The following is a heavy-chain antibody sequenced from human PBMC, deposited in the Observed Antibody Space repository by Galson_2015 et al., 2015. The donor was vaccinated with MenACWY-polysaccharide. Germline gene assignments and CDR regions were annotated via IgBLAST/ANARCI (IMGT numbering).Heavy chain of an antibody. V-gene: IGHV3-33*01. J-gene: IGHJ6*02. D-gene: IGHD3-10*01. CDR3: TRDSFGDRGFGGGTDL. Sequence: SLRLSCAASGFIFSHHGMHWVRQAPGQGLEWVAVIWHDGRKTYYADSVKGRFTIYRESVKNTLYLQMDSLRDEDTAMYYCTRDSFGDRGFGGGTDLWGQGTTVTVSS. CDR2: IWHDGRKT. CDR1: GFIFSHHG.